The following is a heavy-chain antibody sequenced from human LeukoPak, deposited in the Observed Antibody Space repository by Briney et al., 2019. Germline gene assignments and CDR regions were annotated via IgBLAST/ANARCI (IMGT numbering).Heavy chain of an antibody. CDR1: RFTFSSYW. Sequence: GGSLRLSCAASRFTFSSYWMSWVRQAPGKGLEWVANIKQDGSEKYYVDSVKGRFTISRDNAKNSLYLQMNSLRAEDTAVYYCARVEAGRWLLPRGAFDIWGQGTMVTVSS. CDR2: IKQDGSEK. CDR3: ARVEAGRWLLPRGAFDI. D-gene: IGHD2-21*01. J-gene: IGHJ3*02. V-gene: IGHV3-7*01.